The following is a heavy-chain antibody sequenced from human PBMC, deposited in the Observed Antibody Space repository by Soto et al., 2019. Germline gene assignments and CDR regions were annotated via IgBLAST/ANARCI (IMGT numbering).Heavy chain of an antibody. CDR3: AKDDTYYDFWSGYYTGIGMDV. Sequence: GGSLRLSCAASGFTFSSYGMHWVRQAPGKGLEWVAVISYDGSNKYYADSVKGRFTISRDNSKNTLYLQMNSLRAEDTAVYYCAKDDTYYDFWSGYYTGIGMDVWGQGTTVTVSS. CDR1: GFTFSSYG. V-gene: IGHV3-30*18. CDR2: ISYDGSNK. D-gene: IGHD3-3*01. J-gene: IGHJ6*02.